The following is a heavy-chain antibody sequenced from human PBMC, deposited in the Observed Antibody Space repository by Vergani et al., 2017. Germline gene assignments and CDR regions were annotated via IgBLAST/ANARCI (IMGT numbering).Heavy chain of an antibody. CDR1: GGAVNSGSNF. CDR3: ARETVVTSWDGYRFHYMDV. J-gene: IGHJ6*03. CDR2: TSTDGIT. D-gene: IGHD3-16*02. Sequence: QVQLQESGPGLVKPSQTLSLTCSVSGGAVNSGSNFWTWFRQPPGKGLEWIGRTSTDGITNYNPSLKSRVTVAVDTSKTQISLRLTSVTAEDTAVYYCARETVVTSWDGYRFHYMDVWGKGTTVTVSS. V-gene: IGHV4-61*02.